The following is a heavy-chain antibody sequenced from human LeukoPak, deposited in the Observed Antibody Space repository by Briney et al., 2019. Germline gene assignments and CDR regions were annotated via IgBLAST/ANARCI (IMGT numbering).Heavy chain of an antibody. D-gene: IGHD3-22*01. CDR3: ARDFSSDSSGYYYSANFDY. CDR2: ISYDGSNK. J-gene: IGHJ4*02. V-gene: IGHV3-30-3*01. CDR1: GFISSRYD. Sequence: GGSLRVSCAASGFISSRYDMSWVRQAPGKGLEWVAVISYDGSNKYYADSVKGRFTISRDNSKNTLYLQMNSLRAEDTAVYYCARDFSSDSSGYYYSANFDYWGQGTLVTVSS.